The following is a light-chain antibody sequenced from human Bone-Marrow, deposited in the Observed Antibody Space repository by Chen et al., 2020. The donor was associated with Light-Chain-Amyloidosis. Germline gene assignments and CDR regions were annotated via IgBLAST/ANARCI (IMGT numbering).Light chain of an antibody. Sequence: EIVLTQSPATLSVSPGERAILSCRASQNVHNNLAWYQQKPGQAPRLLIYGASTRATGIPARLSGTGSGTEFTLTISGMQSEDFAIYYCQQFDKGPRTFGQGTKVEIK. J-gene: IGKJ1*01. CDR1: QNVHNN. V-gene: IGKV3-15*01. CDR2: GAS. CDR3: QQFDKGPRT.